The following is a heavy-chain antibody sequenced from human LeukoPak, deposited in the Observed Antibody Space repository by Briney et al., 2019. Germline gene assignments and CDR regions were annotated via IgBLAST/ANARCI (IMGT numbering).Heavy chain of an antibody. Sequence: ASVNVSCKASGYTFTYNAMHWIRQAPGQRLEWMGWINTGDGNTKYSQKFQDRVTITRDTSASTAYMELSSLRSEDTAVYYCARDGRVGGSYSGMDVWGQGTTVTVSS. CDR2: INTGDGNT. J-gene: IGHJ6*02. CDR3: ARDGRVGGSYSGMDV. D-gene: IGHD1-26*01. V-gene: IGHV1-3*04. CDR1: GYTFTYNA.